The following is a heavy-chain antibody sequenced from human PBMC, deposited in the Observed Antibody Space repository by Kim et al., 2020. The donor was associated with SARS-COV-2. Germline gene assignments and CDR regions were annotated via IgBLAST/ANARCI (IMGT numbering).Heavy chain of an antibody. CDR3: ARGNSNYYDSSGPGAFDI. D-gene: IGHD3-22*01. V-gene: IGHV3-13*01. CDR1: GFTFSSYD. J-gene: IGHJ3*02. Sequence: GGSLRLSCAASGFTFSSYDMHWVRQATGKGLEWVSAIGTAGDTYYQGAVKGRFTISRENAKNSLYLQMNSLRAGDTAVYYCARGNSNYYDSSGPGAFDIWGQGTMVTVSS. CDR2: IGTAGDT.